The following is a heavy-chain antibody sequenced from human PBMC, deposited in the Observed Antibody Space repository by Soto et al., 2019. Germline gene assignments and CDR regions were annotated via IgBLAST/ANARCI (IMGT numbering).Heavy chain of an antibody. J-gene: IGHJ6*02. Sequence: GESLKISCAASGFTFSNTWMHWVRQAPGKGLVWVSHINSDGTTTTYADSVKGRFTISRDNAKNTVHLQMNSLRAEDTAVYYSATDGSYAQHVWGQGTTVTVSS. CDR2: INSDGTTT. CDR3: ATDGSYAQHV. V-gene: IGHV3-74*01. D-gene: IGHD2-2*01. CDR1: GFTFSNTW.